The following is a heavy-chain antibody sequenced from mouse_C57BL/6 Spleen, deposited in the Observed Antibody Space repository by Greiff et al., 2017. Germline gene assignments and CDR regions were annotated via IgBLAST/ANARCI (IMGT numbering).Heavy chain of an antibody. J-gene: IGHJ3*01. V-gene: IGHV1-59*01. CDR3: ARSPPFRYYGSSPFAY. CDR2: IDPSDSYT. CDR1: GYTFTSYW. D-gene: IGHD1-1*01. Sequence: QVQLQQPGAELVRPGTSVKLSCKASGYTFTSYWMHWVKQRPGQGLEWIGVIDPSDSYTNYNQKFKGKATLTVDTSSSTAYMQLSSLTSEDSAVYYCARSPPFRYYGSSPFAYWGQGTLVTVSA.